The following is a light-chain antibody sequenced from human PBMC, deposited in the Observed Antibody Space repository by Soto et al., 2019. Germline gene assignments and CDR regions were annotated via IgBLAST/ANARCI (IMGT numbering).Light chain of an antibody. CDR1: QSVSSSY. CDR3: QQYDSSLLALT. CDR2: GAS. Sequence: EIVLTQSPGTLSLSPGERATLSCRASQSVSSSYLAWYQQKPGQAPRLLIYGASSRATGIPDRFSGSGSGTDFALTISRLEPEDFAVSYCQQYDSSLLALTFGGGTKVEIK. J-gene: IGKJ4*01. V-gene: IGKV3-20*01.